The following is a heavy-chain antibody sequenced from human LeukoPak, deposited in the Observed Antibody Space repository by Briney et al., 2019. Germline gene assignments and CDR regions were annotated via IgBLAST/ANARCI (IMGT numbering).Heavy chain of an antibody. CDR3: ATGKLRYFDWLFH. J-gene: IGHJ4*02. D-gene: IGHD3-9*01. Sequence: SETLSLTCAVYGGSFSGYYWSWIRQPPGKGLEWIGEINHSGSTNYNPSLKSRVTISVDTSKNQFSLKLSSVTAADTAVYYCATGKLRYFDWLFHWGQGTLVTVSS. CDR1: GGSFSGYY. V-gene: IGHV4-34*01. CDR2: INHSGST.